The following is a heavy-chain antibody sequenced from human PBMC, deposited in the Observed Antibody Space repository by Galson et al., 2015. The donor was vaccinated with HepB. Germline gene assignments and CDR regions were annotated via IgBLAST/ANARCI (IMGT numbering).Heavy chain of an antibody. CDR2: ISSSSSTI. CDR1: GFTFSSYS. V-gene: IGHV3-48*01. D-gene: IGHD2-15*01. CDR3: ARGRVVVVLPYMDV. Sequence: SLRLSCAASGFTFSSYSMNWVRQAPGKGLEWVSYISSSSSTIYYADSVKGRFTISRDNAKNSLYLQMNSLRAEDTAVYYCARGRVVVVLPYMDVWGKGTTVTVSS. J-gene: IGHJ6*03.